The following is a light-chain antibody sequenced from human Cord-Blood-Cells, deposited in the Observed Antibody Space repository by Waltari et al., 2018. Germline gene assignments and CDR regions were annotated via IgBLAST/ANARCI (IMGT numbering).Light chain of an antibody. CDR2: LGS. CDR1: QSLLHSNGYNY. V-gene: IGKV2-28*01. CDR3: MQALQTPWT. J-gene: IGKJ1*01. Sequence: VLTPFSLSLPVTPGEPASISCRSSQSLLHSNGYNYLDWYLQKPGQSPQLLIYLGSNRASGVPDRFSGSGSGTDFTLKISRVEAEDVGVYYCMQALQTPWTFGQGTKVEIK.